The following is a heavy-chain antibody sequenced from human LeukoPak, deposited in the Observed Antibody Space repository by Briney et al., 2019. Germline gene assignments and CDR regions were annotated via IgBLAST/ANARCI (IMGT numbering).Heavy chain of an antibody. J-gene: IGHJ4*02. CDR2: INPNSGGT. V-gene: IGHV1-2*02. Sequence: ASVKVSCKASGYTFTGYYMHWVRQAPGQGLEWMGWINPNSGGTNYAQKFQGRVTMTGDTSISTAYMGLSRLRSDDTAVYYCARASSPYYYDSSGYPPFHFDYWGQGTLVTVSS. D-gene: IGHD3-22*01. CDR1: GYTFTGYY. CDR3: ARASSPYYYDSSGYPPFHFDY.